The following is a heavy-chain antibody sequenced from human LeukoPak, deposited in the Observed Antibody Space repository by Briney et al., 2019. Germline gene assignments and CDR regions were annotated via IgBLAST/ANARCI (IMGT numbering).Heavy chain of an antibody. CDR3: ARHGVVPAAIIPRGPYDY. J-gene: IGHJ4*02. D-gene: IGHD2-2*01. CDR1: GYRLPCFL. CDR2: IYSHDSDP. Sequence: GEAPVTSRHGFGYRLPCFLIGRERPAPGEGTGWMGIIYSHDSDPRYRPSFQGQVTISADKSISPAYLQWSSLKASDNAMYYCARHGVVPAAIIPRGPYDYWAQGTLVTVSS. V-gene: IGHV5-51*01.